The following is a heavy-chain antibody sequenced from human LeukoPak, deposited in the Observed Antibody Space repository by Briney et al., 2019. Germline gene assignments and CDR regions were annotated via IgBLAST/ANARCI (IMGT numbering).Heavy chain of an antibody. D-gene: IGHD1-26*01. CDR3: AKDLGGIVGAPLDAFDI. CDR1: GFTFSSYA. CDR2: ISGGGGTI. Sequence: GGSLRLSCAASGFTFSSYAMSWVRQAPGKGLEWVSAISGGGGTIYYADSVKGRFTISRDNSNNTLYLQMNSLRAEDTAVYYCAKDLGGIVGAPLDAFDIWGQGTMVTVSS. V-gene: IGHV3-23*01. J-gene: IGHJ3*02.